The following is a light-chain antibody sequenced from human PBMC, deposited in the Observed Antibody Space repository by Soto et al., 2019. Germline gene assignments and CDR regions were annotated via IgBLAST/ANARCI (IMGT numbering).Light chain of an antibody. CDR2: SND. J-gene: IGLJ3*02. CDR3: AAWDDILNGWV. CDR1: DSNIGSNS. V-gene: IGLV1-44*01. Sequence: QAVVTQPPSASGTPGQRVTISCSGSDSNIGSNSVNRYQHLPGMAPKLLTHSNDHRPSGVADRFSGSKSGTSASLAISGLQSEDEADYYCAAWDDILNGWVFGGGTKLTVL.